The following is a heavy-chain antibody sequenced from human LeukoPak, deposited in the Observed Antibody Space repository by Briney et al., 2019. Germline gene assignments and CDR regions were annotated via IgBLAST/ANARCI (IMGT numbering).Heavy chain of an antibody. CDR1: GYTFTSYY. J-gene: IGHJ6*02. V-gene: IGHV1-46*01. CDR3: ARDRTNNYYGMDV. CDR2: INPSGGYT. Sequence: ASVKVSCKASGYTFTSYYMHWVRQAPGQGLEWMGLINPSGGYTNYAQKFQDRFTMTRDTSTTTVYMELSSLSSEDTAVYYCARDRTNNYYGMDVWGQGTTVTVSS.